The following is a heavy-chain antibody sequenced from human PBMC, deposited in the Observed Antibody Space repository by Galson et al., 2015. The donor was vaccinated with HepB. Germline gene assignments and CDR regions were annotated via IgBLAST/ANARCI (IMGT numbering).Heavy chain of an antibody. CDR1: GFTFSSYS. Sequence: SLRLSCAASGFTFSSYSMNWVRQAPGKGLEWVSSISSSSSYIYYADSVKGRFTVSRDNAKNSLYLQMNSLRAEDTAVYYCARASPLDIRYSYGSRFFDYWGQGTLVTVSS. J-gene: IGHJ4*02. V-gene: IGHV3-21*01. CDR3: ARASPLDIRYSYGSRFFDY. D-gene: IGHD5-18*01. CDR2: ISSSSSYI.